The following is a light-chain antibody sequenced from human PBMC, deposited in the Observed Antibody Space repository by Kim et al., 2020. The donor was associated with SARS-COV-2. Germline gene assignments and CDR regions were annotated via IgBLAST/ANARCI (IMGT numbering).Light chain of an antibody. Sequence: EIVLTQSPATLFLSPGERATLSCRASQSVSTLLGWYQQKPGQAHRLLIYEASNRATGIPARFSGSGSGTDFPVTISSLEPEDFEIYYCQQRVRWSRAFGQGTRLEIK. J-gene: IGKJ5*01. CDR3: QQRVRWSRA. CDR2: EAS. V-gene: IGKV3-11*01. CDR1: QSVSTL.